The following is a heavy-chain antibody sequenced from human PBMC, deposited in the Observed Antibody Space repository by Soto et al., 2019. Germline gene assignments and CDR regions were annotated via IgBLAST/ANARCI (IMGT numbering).Heavy chain of an antibody. J-gene: IGHJ3*01. CDR3: ARARWYDAFDV. V-gene: IGHV4-38-2*01. CDR2: IFHGGNT. D-gene: IGHD2-15*01. CDR1: GFFISSGNY. Sequence: XETLSLTCAVSGFFISSGNYWGWIRKPPGKGLEWIGSIFHGGNTYYNPSLKSRVTISVDMSKNQFSLKLNSVTAADTAVYYCARARWYDAFDVWGQGTVVTVSS.